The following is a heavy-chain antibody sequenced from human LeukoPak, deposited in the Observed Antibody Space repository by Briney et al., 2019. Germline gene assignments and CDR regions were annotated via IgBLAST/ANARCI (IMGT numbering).Heavy chain of an antibody. CDR1: GFTFSSYA. J-gene: IGHJ4*02. D-gene: IGHD2-21*02. CDR2: ISYDGSNK. Sequence: GGSLRLSCAASGFTFSSYAMHWVRQAPGKGLEWVAVISYDGSNKNYADSVKGRFTISRDNSKNTLYLQMNSLRAEDTAVYYCARDHAVVTAIPGYWGQGTLVTVSS. CDR3: ARDHAVVTAIPGY. V-gene: IGHV3-30*04.